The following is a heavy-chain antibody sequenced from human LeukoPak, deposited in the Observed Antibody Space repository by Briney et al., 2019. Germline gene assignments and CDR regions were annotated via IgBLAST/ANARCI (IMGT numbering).Heavy chain of an antibody. CDR2: ISSSSSYI. V-gene: IGHV3-21*01. J-gene: IGHJ3*02. D-gene: IGHD3-22*01. Sequence: GGSLRLSCAASGFTFSSYSMNWVRQAPGKGLEWVSSISSSSSYIYYADSVKGRFTISRDNAKNSLYLQMNSLRAEDTAVYYCASGYYYDSSGFRSHAFDIWGQGTMVTVS. CDR3: ASGYYYDSSGFRSHAFDI. CDR1: GFTFSSYS.